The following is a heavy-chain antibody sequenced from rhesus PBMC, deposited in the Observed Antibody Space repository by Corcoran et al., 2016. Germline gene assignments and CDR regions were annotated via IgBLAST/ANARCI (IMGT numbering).Heavy chain of an antibody. CDR2: ITYSGST. V-gene: IGHV4-122*02. Sequence: QVQLQESGPGLVKPSETLSLPCAASGGSISSGYYYWRWIRQPPGKGLDWIEYITYSGSTSDNPSLKGRVTISRDTCKNQCSLKLGSVTAADTAVYYCARDRIAFDYWGQGVLVTVSS. CDR3: ARDRIAFDY. J-gene: IGHJ4*01. CDR1: GGSISSGYYY. D-gene: IGHD2-2*01.